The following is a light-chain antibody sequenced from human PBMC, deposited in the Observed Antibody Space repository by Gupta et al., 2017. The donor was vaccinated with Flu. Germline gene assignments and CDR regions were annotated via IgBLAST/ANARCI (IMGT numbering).Light chain of an antibody. V-gene: IGLV2-14*03. Sequence: QSALTQPASVSGSPGQSITISCTGTSSDVGRSDSVSWYQQHPGKAPKLLIYDVSSRPSGVSSRFSGSKSGNTASLTISGLQAEDETDYYCSSYTSISTFYVCGTGTKVT. CDR3: SSYTSISTFYV. CDR2: DVS. CDR1: SSDVGRSDS. J-gene: IGLJ1*01.